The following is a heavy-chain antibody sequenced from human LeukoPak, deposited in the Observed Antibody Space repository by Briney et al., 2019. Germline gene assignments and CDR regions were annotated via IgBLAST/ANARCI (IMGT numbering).Heavy chain of an antibody. CDR2: ISYDGSNK. CDR3: AKCRYDSSGYYFDY. J-gene: IGHJ4*02. Sequence: GRSLRLSCAASGFTFSSYGMHWVRQAPGKGLEWVAVISYDGSNKYYADSVKGRFTISRDNSKNTLYLQMNSLRAEDTAVYSCAKCRYDSSGYYFDYWGQGTLVTVSS. CDR1: GFTFSSYG. D-gene: IGHD3-22*01. V-gene: IGHV3-30*18.